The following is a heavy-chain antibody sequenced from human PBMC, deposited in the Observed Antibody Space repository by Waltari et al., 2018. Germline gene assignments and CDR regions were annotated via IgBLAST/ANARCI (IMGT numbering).Heavy chain of an antibody. V-gene: IGHV1-69*05. CDR1: GGTFSSYA. D-gene: IGHD4-17*01. CDR2: IIPIFGTA. Sequence: QVQLVQSGAEVKKPGSSVKVSCKASGGTFSSYAISWVRQAPGQGVEWMGGIIPIFGTANYAQKFQGRVTITTDESTSTAYMELSSLRSEDTAVYYCARDLGGILDDYGEIDAFDIWGQGTMVTVSS. CDR3: ARDLGGILDDYGEIDAFDI. J-gene: IGHJ3*02.